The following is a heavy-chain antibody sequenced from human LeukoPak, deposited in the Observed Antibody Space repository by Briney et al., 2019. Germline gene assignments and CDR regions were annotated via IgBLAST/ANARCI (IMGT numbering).Heavy chain of an antibody. CDR3: AKAPNGGYDLDAFDI. CDR1: GFTFSSYA. CDR2: ISGSGGST. Sequence: GGSLRLSCAASGFTFSSYAMSWVRQAPGKGLEWVSAISGSGGSTYYADPVKGRFTISRDNSKNTLYLRMNSLRAEDTAVYYCAKAPNGGYDLDAFDIWGQGTMVTVSS. V-gene: IGHV3-23*01. J-gene: IGHJ3*02. D-gene: IGHD5-12*01.